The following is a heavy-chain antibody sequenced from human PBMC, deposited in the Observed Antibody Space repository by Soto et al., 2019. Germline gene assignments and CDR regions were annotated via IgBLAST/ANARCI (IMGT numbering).Heavy chain of an antibody. V-gene: IGHV1-18*01. D-gene: IGHD6-13*01. Sequence: ASVKVSCKASGYTFTSYGISWVRQAPGQGLEWMGWISAYNGNTNYAQKLQGRVTMTTDTSTSTAYMELRSLRSDDTAVYYCARDHRIAAAGQYYYYYYMDVWGKGTTVTVSS. CDR1: GYTFTSYG. CDR2: ISAYNGNT. J-gene: IGHJ6*03. CDR3: ARDHRIAAAGQYYYYYYMDV.